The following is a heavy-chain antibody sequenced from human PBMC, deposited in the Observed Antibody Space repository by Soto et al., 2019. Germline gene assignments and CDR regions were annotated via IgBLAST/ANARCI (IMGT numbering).Heavy chain of an antibody. V-gene: IGHV3-23*01. Sequence: EVQLLESGGGLVQPGGSLRLSCAASGFTFSSYAMSWVRQAPGKGLEWVSAISGSGGSKYYADSVKGRFTISRDNSKNTLYLQMNSLRAEDTAVYYCAKDIVVVPAAENSYYYGMDVWGQGTTVTVSS. CDR1: GFTFSSYA. D-gene: IGHD2-2*01. CDR3: AKDIVVVPAAENSYYYGMDV. CDR2: ISGSGGSK. J-gene: IGHJ6*02.